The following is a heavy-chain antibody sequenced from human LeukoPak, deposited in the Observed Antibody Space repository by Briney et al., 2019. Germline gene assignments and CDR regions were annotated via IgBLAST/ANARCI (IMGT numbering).Heavy chain of an antibody. CDR3: ARLSAYYYGSYFYYYMDV. V-gene: IGHV3-7*01. CDR2: IKQDESER. D-gene: IGHD3-10*01. CDR1: GLSFSSYW. J-gene: IGHJ6*03. Sequence: GGSPRLSCEASGLSFSSYWMTWVRQPPGKGPEWVANIKQDESERYSVDSVKGRFTISRDNAKNSVYLHMNSLRAEDTALYYCARLSAYYYGSYFYYYMDVWGKGTTVTVSS.